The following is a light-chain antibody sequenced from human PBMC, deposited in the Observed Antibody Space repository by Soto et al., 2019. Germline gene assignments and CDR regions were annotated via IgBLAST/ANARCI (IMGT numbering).Light chain of an antibody. CDR2: EVS. J-gene: IGLJ3*02. Sequence: QSALTQPASVSGSPGQSITISCTGTSSDVGGYNYVSWYQQHPGKAPKLMIYEVSNRPSGVSNRFSGPKSGSTASLTISGLHAEDAADFYCSSYTSSSTLGVFGGGTKLTVL. CDR3: SSYTSSSTLGV. V-gene: IGLV2-14*01. CDR1: SSDVGGYNY.